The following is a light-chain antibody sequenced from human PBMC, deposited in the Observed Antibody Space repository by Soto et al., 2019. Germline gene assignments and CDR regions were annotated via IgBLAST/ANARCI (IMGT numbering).Light chain of an antibody. CDR2: GAS. J-gene: IGKJ1*01. CDR1: ESVRGNY. CDR3: YQYDSSRPT. V-gene: IGKV3-20*01. Sequence: EAVLTQSPGTLSLPPGERATLSCRASESVRGNYLAWYQQTPGQAPRLLIYGASNRATGIPDRFSGSGSGTDFTLTISRLEPEDFAVYYCYQYDSSRPTFGQGTKVDIK.